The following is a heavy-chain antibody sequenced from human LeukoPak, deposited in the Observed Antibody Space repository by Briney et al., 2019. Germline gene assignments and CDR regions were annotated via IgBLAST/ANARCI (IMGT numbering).Heavy chain of an antibody. CDR3: AGADRTGGFDY. Sequence: GGSLRLSCAASGFTFSSYDMHWVRQATGKGLEWVSAIGTAGDTYYPGSVKGRFTISRENAKNSLYLQMNSLRAGDTAVYYCAGADRTGGFDYWGQGTLVTVSS. J-gene: IGHJ4*02. D-gene: IGHD3-10*01. CDR1: GFTFSSYD. CDR2: IGTAGDT. V-gene: IGHV3-13*01.